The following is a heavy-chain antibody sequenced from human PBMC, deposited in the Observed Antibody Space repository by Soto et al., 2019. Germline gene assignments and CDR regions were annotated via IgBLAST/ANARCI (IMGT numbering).Heavy chain of an antibody. CDR3: AKDTYYYGSGSYSPFDY. CDR1: GFTFSSYA. D-gene: IGHD3-10*01. J-gene: IGHJ4*02. Sequence: EVQLLESGGGLVQPGGSLRLSCAASGFTFSSYAMSWVRQAPGKGLEWVSAISGSGGSTDYEDSVKGRFTISRDNSKNTLYLQMNSLRAEDTAVYYCAKDTYYYGSGSYSPFDYWCQGTLVTVSS. V-gene: IGHV3-23*01. CDR2: ISGSGGST.